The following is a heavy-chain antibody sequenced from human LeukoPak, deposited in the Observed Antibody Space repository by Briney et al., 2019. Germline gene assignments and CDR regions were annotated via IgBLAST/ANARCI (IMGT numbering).Heavy chain of an antibody. J-gene: IGHJ4*02. CDR2: IKQDGSEK. Sequence: GGSLRLSCVTSGFTFSSYWMSWDRQAPGKGLEWVALIKQDGSEKYYVDSVKGRFTMSRDNAESSLYLQMNSLRVEDTAMYYCARYGQLGDWGRGTLVTVSS. CDR1: GFTFSSYW. V-gene: IGHV3-7*03. CDR3: ARYGQLGD. D-gene: IGHD6-6*01.